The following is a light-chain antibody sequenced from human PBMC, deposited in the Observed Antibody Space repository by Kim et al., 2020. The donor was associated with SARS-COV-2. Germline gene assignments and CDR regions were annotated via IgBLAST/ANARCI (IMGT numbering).Light chain of an antibody. Sequence: SASVGDRVTITCRASQSISTYLNWYQQKPGKAPKLLISAASILQSGVPSRFSSSGSGTDFTLTISSLQSEDFATYYCQQSFGTPYTFGQGTKLEI. CDR1: QSISTY. CDR2: AAS. CDR3: QQSFGTPYT. V-gene: IGKV1-39*01. J-gene: IGKJ2*01.